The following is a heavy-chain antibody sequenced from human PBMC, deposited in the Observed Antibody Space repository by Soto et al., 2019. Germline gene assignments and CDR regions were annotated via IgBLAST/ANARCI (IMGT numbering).Heavy chain of an antibody. CDR1: GFTFSSYG. CDR2: IWYDGSNK. CDR3: ARGGPNQHYDFWSGSYGMDV. D-gene: IGHD3-3*01. V-gene: IGHV3-33*01. J-gene: IGHJ6*02. Sequence: PGGSLRLSCAASGFTFSSYGMHWVRQAPGKGLEWVAVIWYDGSNKYYADSVKGRFTISRDNSKNTLYLQMNSLRAEDTAVYYCARGGPNQHYDFWSGSYGMDVWGQGTTVTVSS.